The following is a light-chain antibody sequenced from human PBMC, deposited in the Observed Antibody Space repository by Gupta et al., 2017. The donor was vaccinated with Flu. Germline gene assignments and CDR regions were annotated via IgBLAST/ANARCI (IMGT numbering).Light chain of an antibody. J-gene: IGLJ3*02. CDR1: NIGSKS. CDR2: AVS. Sequence: SYVLTQPPSVSVAPGQTARITCGGNNIGSKSGPWYQHKPGKAPVLVGYAVSDRPSGIPARFAVSNSGNTATLTISRGEAGDEADYYCQVWDSSSDQQVFGGGTKLTVL. V-gene: IGLV3-21*02. CDR3: QVWDSSSDQQV.